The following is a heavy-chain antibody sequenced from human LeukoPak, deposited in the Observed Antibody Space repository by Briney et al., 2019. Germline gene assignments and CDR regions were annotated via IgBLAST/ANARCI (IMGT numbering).Heavy chain of an antibody. CDR2: ISYSGNI. CDR1: GASISDYS. Sequence: SETLSLTCTVSGASISDYSWSWIRQPPGKELEWIGSISYSGNINYNPSLESRVSISVDSSKKQFSLMVSSVTAADTAVYYCARVRSNDWYFDLWGRGTLVAVSS. J-gene: IGHJ2*01. V-gene: IGHV4-59*01. CDR3: ARVRSNDWYFDL.